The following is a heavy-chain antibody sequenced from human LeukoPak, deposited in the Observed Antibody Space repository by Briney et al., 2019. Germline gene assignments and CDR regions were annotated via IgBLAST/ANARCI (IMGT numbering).Heavy chain of an antibody. CDR1: GGSFNGYY. CDR3: GRLGTNSLGAL. V-gene: IGHV4-34*01. Sequence: SETLSLTCAVYGGSFNGYYWSWIRQPPGKGLEWIGEINHSGSTNYSPSLKSRVTLSVDTSKNQFSLRLSSVTAADTAVYYCGRLGTNSLGALWGQGTMVTVSS. D-gene: IGHD2-2*01. J-gene: IGHJ3*01. CDR2: INHSGST.